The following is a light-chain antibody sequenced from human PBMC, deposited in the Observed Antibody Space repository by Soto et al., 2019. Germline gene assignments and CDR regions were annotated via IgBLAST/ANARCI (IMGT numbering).Light chain of an antibody. CDR2: EVS. CDR3: MQSIAFPRT. Sequence: DIVVPQTPLALSVTPGQPASISCNSSHSLLHSDGKTYLDWYLQKPGQSPQLLIYEVSNRFSGVQDRFSGSGSGTDVTLRISRVEAEDVGVYYCMQSIAFPRTFGQGTKVEI. CDR1: HSLLHSDGKTY. J-gene: IGKJ2*01. V-gene: IGKV2D-29*02.